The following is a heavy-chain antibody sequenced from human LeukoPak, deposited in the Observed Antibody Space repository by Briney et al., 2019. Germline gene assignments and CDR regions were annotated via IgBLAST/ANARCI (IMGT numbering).Heavy chain of an antibody. CDR1: GFTFSDYA. J-gene: IGHJ4*02. Sequence: GGSLRLSCAASGFTFSDYAMNWVRQVPGKGLEWISYIGGRTTTIYYADSVQGRFTISRDNAKNSLYLQMNSLRAEDTALYYCARGPQLGHFFACWGQGTLVTVSS. CDR3: ARGPQLGHFFAC. V-gene: IGHV3-48*04. CDR2: IGGRTTTI. D-gene: IGHD7-27*01.